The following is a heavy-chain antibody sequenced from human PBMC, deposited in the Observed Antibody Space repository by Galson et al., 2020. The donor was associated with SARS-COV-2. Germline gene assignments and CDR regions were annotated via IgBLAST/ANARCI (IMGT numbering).Heavy chain of an antibody. Sequence: ETSETLSLTCTVSGGSISSYYWSWIRQPPGKGLEWIGYIYYSGSTNYNPSLKSRVTISVDTSKNQFSLKLSSVTAADTAVYYCARRAITIVGVDYGMDVWGQGTTVTVSS. CDR3: ARRAITIVGVDYGMDV. CDR1: GGSISSYY. CDR2: IYYSGST. D-gene: IGHD3-3*01. V-gene: IGHV4-59*12. J-gene: IGHJ6*02.